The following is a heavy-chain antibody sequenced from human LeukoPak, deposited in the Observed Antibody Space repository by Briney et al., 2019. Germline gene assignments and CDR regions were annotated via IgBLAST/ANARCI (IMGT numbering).Heavy chain of an antibody. Sequence: PSETLSLTCTVSGGSISSYYWSWIRQPPGKGLEWIGEINRSGSTNYNPSLKSRVTISVDTSKNQFSLKLSSVTAADTAVYYCAKAKFGDAFDIWGQGTMVTVSS. J-gene: IGHJ3*02. V-gene: IGHV4-59*12. CDR2: INRSGST. D-gene: IGHD3-10*01. CDR3: AKAKFGDAFDI. CDR1: GGSISSYY.